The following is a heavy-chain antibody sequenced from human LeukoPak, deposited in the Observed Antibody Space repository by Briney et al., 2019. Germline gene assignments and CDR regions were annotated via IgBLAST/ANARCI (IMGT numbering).Heavy chain of an antibody. V-gene: IGHV3-7*03. CDR1: GFTFSSYW. J-gene: IGHJ4*02. D-gene: IGHD3-3*01. Sequence: PGGSLRLSCAASGFTFSSYWMSWVRQAPGKGLEWVAHIKQDGSEKYYVDSVKGRFTISRDNSKNTLYLQMNSLRAEDTAVYYCAKDSPTLITIFGVGDYWGQGTLVTVSS. CDR2: IKQDGSEK. CDR3: AKDSPTLITIFGVGDY.